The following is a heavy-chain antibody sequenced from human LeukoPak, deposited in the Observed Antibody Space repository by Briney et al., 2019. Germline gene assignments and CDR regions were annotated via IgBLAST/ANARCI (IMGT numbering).Heavy chain of an antibody. CDR3: ARDGRKRWLQFGDWFDP. D-gene: IGHD5-24*01. J-gene: IGHJ5*02. Sequence: SETLSLTCTVSGGSISSYYWSWIRQPPGKGLEWIGYIYYSGSTNYNPSLKSRVTISVDTSKNQFSLKLSSVTAADTAVYYCARDGRKRWLQFGDWFDPWGQGTLVTVSS. V-gene: IGHV4-59*12. CDR2: IYYSGST. CDR1: GGSISSYY.